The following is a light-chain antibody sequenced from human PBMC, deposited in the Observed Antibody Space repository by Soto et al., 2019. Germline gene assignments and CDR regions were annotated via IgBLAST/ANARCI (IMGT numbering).Light chain of an antibody. CDR2: DVS. Sequence: AIQVTQSPSSLSASVGDRVTITCRASQDIRGALACYQQKPGKAPKLLIYDVSTLENEVPSRFSGSSSGTQFTLTISSLKPEDFGTYHCQQFSSYPITFGHVTRLEIK. V-gene: IGKV1-13*01. CDR3: QQFSSYPIT. J-gene: IGKJ5*01. CDR1: QDIRGA.